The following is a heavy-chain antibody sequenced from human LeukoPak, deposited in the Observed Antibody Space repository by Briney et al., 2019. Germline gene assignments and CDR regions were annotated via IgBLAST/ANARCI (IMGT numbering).Heavy chain of an antibody. V-gene: IGHV1-18*01. CDR1: GYTFNRYA. Sequence: ASVKVSCKASGYTFNRYAISWVRQAPGQGLEWMGWISACNGNTNYAQKLQGRVTMTTDTSTSTAYMDLRSLRSDDTAVYYCARHLFGDYFFDYWGQGTLVTVSS. CDR3: ARHLFGDYFFDY. CDR2: ISACNGNT. J-gene: IGHJ4*02. D-gene: IGHD4-17*01.